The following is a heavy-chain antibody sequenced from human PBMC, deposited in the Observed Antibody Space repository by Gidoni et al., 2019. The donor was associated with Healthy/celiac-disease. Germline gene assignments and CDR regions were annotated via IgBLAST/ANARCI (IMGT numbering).Heavy chain of an antibody. CDR3: ARDGPVVPAAMDY. V-gene: IGHV3-30-3*01. D-gene: IGHD2-2*01. J-gene: IGHJ4*02. CDR1: GFTFSSYA. CDR2: ISYDGSNK. Sequence: QVQLVESGGGVVQPGRSLRLSCAASGFTFSSYAMHWVRQAPGKGLEWVAVISYDGSNKYYADSVKGRFTISRYNSKNTLYLQMNSLRAEDTAVYYCARDGPVVPAAMDYWGQGTLVTVSS.